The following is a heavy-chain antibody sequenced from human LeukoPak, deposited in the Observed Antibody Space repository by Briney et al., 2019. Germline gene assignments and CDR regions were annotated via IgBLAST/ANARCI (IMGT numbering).Heavy chain of an antibody. Sequence: SETLSLTCTVSGGSMNTYYWNWIRQPPGKGLEWIGHVYYSGSTKYNPSLKSRVTLSVDTSKKQFSLNLSSLTAADTAVYYCARDHFPGSSWYNDAFDIWGQGTTVTVSS. V-gene: IGHV4-59*01. CDR3: ARDHFPGSSWYNDAFDI. CDR2: VYYSGST. D-gene: IGHD6-13*01. CDR1: GGSMNTYY. J-gene: IGHJ3*02.